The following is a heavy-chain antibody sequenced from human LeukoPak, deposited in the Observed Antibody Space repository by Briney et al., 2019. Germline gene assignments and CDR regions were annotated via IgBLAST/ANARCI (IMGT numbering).Heavy chain of an antibody. CDR2: LDPENGET. CDR1: GHTLTDLS. J-gene: IGHJ4*02. V-gene: IGHV1-24*01. CDR3: ARDYDSSGCFDY. Sequence: GASVKVSCKVSGHTLTDLSTHWVRQAPGGGLEWMGGLDPENGETIYAQKFQGRVTMTEDTSTDTAYMELSSLRSEDTAVYYCARDYDSSGCFDYWGQGTLVTVSS. D-gene: IGHD3-22*01.